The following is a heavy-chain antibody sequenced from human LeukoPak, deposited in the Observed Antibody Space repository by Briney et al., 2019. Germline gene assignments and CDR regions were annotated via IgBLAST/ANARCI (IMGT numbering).Heavy chain of an antibody. CDR1: GDSISSYY. J-gene: IGHJ6*03. D-gene: IGHD3-9*01. CDR3: ARSTRVLRYFGYYYYMDV. Sequence: PSETLSLTCTVHGDSISSYYWSWIPQPAGKGLERIGRIFTSGSTNYNPSLKSGVTMSVDTSKNQFSLKLSSVTAADTAVYYCARSTRVLRYFGYYYYMDVWGKGTTVTVSS. V-gene: IGHV4-4*07. CDR2: IFTSGST.